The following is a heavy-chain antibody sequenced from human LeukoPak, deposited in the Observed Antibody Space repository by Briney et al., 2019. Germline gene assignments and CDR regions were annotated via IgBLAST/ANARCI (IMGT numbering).Heavy chain of an antibody. V-gene: IGHV3-48*01. J-gene: IGHJ4*02. CDR3: ARDPVGATGGSFDY. CDR2: ISSSSSTI. CDR1: GFTFSSYS. D-gene: IGHD1-26*01. Sequence: GGSLRLSCAASGFTFSSYSMNWVRQAPGKGLEWVSYISSSSSTIYYADSVKGRFTISRDNAKNSLYLQMNSLRAEDTAVYYCARDPVGATGGSFDYWGQGTLVTVSS.